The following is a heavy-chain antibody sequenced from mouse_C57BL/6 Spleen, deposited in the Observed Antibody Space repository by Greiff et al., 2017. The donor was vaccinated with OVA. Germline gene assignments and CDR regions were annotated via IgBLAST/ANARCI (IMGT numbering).Heavy chain of an antibody. D-gene: IGHD2-3*01. CDR2: INPSNGGT. V-gene: IGHV1-53*01. CDR1: GYTFTSYW. CDR3: AVGVTTEMAGAKDY. Sequence: QVQLQQSGPELVKPGASVKLSCKASGYTFTSYWMYWVKQRPGQGLEWIGNINPSNGGTNYNEKFKSKATLTVDKSSSTAYMQLSSLTSEDSAVYYCAVGVTTEMAGAKDYWGQGTTDTVSS. J-gene: IGHJ4*01.